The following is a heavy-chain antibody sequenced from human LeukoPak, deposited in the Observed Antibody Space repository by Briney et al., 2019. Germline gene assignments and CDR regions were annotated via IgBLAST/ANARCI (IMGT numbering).Heavy chain of an antibody. V-gene: IGHV4-59*08. CDR1: GGSITSYY. J-gene: IGHJ4*02. CDR3: ARGGYHAYYLDY. Sequence: SETLSLTCTVSGGSITSYYWSWIRQPPGKGLEWIGYIYYSGSSNSDPSLKSRVTLSVDTSKNQFSLKLSSVTAADTAVYYCARGGYHAYYLDYWGQGSLVTVSS. CDR2: IYYSGSS. D-gene: IGHD5-18*01.